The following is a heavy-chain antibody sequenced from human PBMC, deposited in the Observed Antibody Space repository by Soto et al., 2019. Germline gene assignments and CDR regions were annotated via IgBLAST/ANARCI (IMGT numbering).Heavy chain of an antibody. D-gene: IGHD3-3*02. J-gene: IGHJ6*02. CDR2: ISFDGNNK. V-gene: IGHV3-30*18. CDR3: AKDLGLSIFGVGVPIPDV. Sequence: QVQLVESGGGVVQPGRSLRLSCAASGFTFSSYGMHWVRQAPGKGLEWVSSISFDGNNKFYRDSVKGRFSISRDNAKKTLYLQMSSLGDEETAVYYCAKDLGLSIFGVGVPIPDVWGQGTTVTVSS. CDR1: GFTFSSYG.